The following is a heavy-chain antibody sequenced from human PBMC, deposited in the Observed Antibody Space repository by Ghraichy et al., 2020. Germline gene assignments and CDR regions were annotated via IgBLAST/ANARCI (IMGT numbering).Heavy chain of an antibody. Sequence: GGSLRLSCAASGFTLSNYWMHWVRQVPGKGLVWVSRIKSDGSSTIYADSVKGRFTISRDNTKNTLYLQMNSLRAEDTAVYYCAREYCRGGRCYFGTGGSPVDYWGQGTLVTVSS. D-gene: IGHD2-15*01. CDR3: AREYCRGGRCYFGTGGSPVDY. V-gene: IGHV3-74*01. J-gene: IGHJ4*02. CDR2: IKSDGSST. CDR1: GFTLSNYW.